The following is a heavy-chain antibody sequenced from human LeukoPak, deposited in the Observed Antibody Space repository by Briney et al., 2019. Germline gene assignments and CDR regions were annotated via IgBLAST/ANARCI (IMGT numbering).Heavy chain of an antibody. V-gene: IGHV1-69*06. CDR3: ASGQYCSSTTCYGAY. D-gene: IGHD2-2*01. Sequence: SVKVSFKASGGTFRTYAISWVRQAPGQGLEWMGGIIPIFGTANYAQKFQGRVTITADKSTSAAYMELSSLRSEDTAVYYCASGQYCSSTTCYGAYWGQGTLVTVSS. CDR1: GGTFRTYA. J-gene: IGHJ4*02. CDR2: IIPIFGTA.